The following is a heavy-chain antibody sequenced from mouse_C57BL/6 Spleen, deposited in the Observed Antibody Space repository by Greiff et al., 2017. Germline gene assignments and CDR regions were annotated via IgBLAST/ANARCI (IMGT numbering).Heavy chain of an antibody. V-gene: IGHV1-76*01. CDR3: ARDAVVATRAMDY. J-gene: IGHJ4*01. Sequence: QVQLQQSGAELLRPGASVKLSCKASGYTFTDYYINWVKQRPGQGLEWISRIYPGSGNTYYNEKFKGKATLTAEKSSSTAYMQRSSLTSEDSAFYFCARDAVVATRAMDYWGQGTSVTVSS. CDR1: GYTFTDYY. D-gene: IGHD1-1*01. CDR2: IYPGSGNT.